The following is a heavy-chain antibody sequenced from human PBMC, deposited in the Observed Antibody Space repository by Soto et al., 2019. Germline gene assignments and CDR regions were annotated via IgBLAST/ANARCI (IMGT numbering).Heavy chain of an antibody. Sequence: VTRSLSGDSIGRGAYHPGWISRPPGKGLEWIGYIYYSGSTYYKPSLKSRVTISVDTAKNQFSLKLSYVTAEDTAVYCSVSYDDSTSCQCGHVDYWGQG. CDR1: GDSIGRGAYH. CDR2: IYYSGST. V-gene: IGHV4-30-4*01. CDR3: VSYDDSTSCQCGHVDY. D-gene: IGHD2-2*01. J-gene: IGHJ4*02.